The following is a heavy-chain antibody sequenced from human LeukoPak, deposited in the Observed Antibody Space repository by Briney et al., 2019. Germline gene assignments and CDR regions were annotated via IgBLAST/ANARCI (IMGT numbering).Heavy chain of an antibody. V-gene: IGHV1-2*02. Sequence: GASVKVSCKASGYTFTGYYMHWVRQAPGQGLEWMGWINPNSGGTNYAQKFQGRVTMTRDTSISTAYMELSGLRSDDTAVYYCATQVVAATSTPFDYWGQGTLVTVSS. D-gene: IGHD2-15*01. CDR1: GYTFTGYY. CDR2: INPNSGGT. J-gene: IGHJ4*02. CDR3: ATQVVAATSTPFDY.